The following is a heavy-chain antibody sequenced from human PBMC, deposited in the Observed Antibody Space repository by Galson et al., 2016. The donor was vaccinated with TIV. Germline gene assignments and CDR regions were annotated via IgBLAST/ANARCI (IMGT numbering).Heavy chain of an antibody. CDR3: AKEGYRYSLS. CDR1: GGSVTSSH. CDR2: VYPSGNT. Sequence: QVQLQESGPGLVKPSQTLSLTCTVSGGSVTSSHWSWIRQPAGKGLDWIGRVYPSGNTNYSPSLKSRVTMSLDTSKNQFSLNRRSVTAADTAVYYWAKEGYRYSLSWGQGILVTVSS. D-gene: IGHD5-18*01. J-gene: IGHJ4*02. V-gene: IGHV4-4*07.